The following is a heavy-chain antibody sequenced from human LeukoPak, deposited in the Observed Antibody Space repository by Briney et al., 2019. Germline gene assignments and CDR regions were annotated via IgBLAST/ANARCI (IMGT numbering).Heavy chain of an antibody. CDR2: FHNSGTS. Sequence: SETLSLTCTVSDDSISDYYRGWIRQPPGKGLEWIGYFHNSGTSTYNPSLKSRVTISADTSENQFSLKLNSLTTADTAVYYCTRGAGWLIDYWGQGILVTVSS. D-gene: IGHD3-16*01. V-gene: IGHV4-59*01. J-gene: IGHJ4*02. CDR3: TRGAGWLIDY. CDR1: DDSISDYY.